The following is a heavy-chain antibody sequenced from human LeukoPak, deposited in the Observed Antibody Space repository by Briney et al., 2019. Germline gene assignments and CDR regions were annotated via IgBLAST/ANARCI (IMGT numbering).Heavy chain of an antibody. CDR3: ASTPYCSSTSCSKRDYYGMDV. D-gene: IGHD2-2*01. CDR2: IIPIFGTA. CDR1: GGTFSSYA. Sequence: SVKVFCKASGGTFSSYAISWVRQAPGQGLEWMGGIIPIFGTANYAQKFQGRVTITADESTSTAYMELSSLRSEDTAVYYCASTPYCSSTSCSKRDYYGMDVWGKGTTVTVSS. V-gene: IGHV1-69*13. J-gene: IGHJ6*04.